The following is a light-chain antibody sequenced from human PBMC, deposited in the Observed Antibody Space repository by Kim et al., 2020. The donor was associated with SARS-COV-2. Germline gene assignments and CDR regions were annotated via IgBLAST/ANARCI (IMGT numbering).Light chain of an antibody. Sequence: DIQMTQSPSSVSASVGDKVTITCRASQDISNWFAWYQQKPGKAPKVLIYRATSVQSGVPLRFSGSGSGTDFTLTISTLQPEDSALYYCQQGYSFPLTFGGGTKVDIK. V-gene: IGKV1-12*01. CDR2: RAT. J-gene: IGKJ4*01. CDR3: QQGYSFPLT. CDR1: QDISNW.